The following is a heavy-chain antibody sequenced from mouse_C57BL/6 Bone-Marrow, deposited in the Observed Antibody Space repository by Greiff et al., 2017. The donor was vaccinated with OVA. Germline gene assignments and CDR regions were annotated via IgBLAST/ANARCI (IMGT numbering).Heavy chain of an antibody. CDR3: ARRDYGSRSYWYFDV. V-gene: IGHV5-12*01. Sequence: EVQRVESGGGLVQPGGSLKLSCAASGFTFSDYYMYWVRQTPEKRLEWVAYISNGGGSTYYPDTVKGRFTISRDNAKNTLYLQMSRLKSEDTAMYYCARRDYGSRSYWYFDVWGTGTTVTVSS. D-gene: IGHD1-1*01. CDR2: ISNGGGST. CDR1: GFTFSDYY. J-gene: IGHJ1*03.